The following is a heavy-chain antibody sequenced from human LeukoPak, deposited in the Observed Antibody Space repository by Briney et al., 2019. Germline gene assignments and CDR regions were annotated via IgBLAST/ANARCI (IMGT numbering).Heavy chain of an antibody. J-gene: IGHJ5*02. V-gene: IGHV1-8*01. CDR2: MNPNSGNT. Sequence: ASVKVSCKASGYTFTSYDINWVRQATGQGLEWMGWMNPNSGNTGYAQKFQGRVTMTRNTSISTAYMGLSSLRSEDTAVYYCARGPLNPYYGYVWGSYRYNWFDPWGQGTLVTVSS. CDR1: GYTFTSYD. CDR3: ARGPLNPYYGYVWGSYRYNWFDP. D-gene: IGHD3-16*02.